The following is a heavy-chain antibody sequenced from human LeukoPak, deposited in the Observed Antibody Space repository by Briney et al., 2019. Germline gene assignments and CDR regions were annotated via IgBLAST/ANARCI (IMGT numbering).Heavy chain of an antibody. CDR1: GDSVSNNNAA. CDR3: AKGQWLVNDAFNI. Sequence: SQTLSLTCAISGDSVSNNNAAWHWIRQSPSRGLEWLGSTYYRSKWYNDYAVSMKSRIIINPDTSKNQFSLQLKSVTPEDTAVYFCAKGQWLVNDAFNIWGQGTMVTVSS. V-gene: IGHV6-1*01. D-gene: IGHD6-19*01. J-gene: IGHJ3*02. CDR2: TYYRSKWYN.